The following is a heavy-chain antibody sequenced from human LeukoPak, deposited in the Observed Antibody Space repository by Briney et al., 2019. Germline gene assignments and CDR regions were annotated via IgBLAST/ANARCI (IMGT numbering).Heavy chain of an antibody. V-gene: IGHV4-4*02. CDR2: VHLDGRT. CDR3: AREGGFYRPLDY. J-gene: IGHJ4*02. D-gene: IGHD6-25*01. Sequence: PSETLSLTSDVSGGSVTSTNWWTWLRQPPGKGLEWIGEVHLDGRTNYNPSLKSRLVMSADLPENHISLKLTSVTAADTAVYYCAREGGFYRPLDYSGQGTLVTVSS. CDR1: GGSVTSTNW.